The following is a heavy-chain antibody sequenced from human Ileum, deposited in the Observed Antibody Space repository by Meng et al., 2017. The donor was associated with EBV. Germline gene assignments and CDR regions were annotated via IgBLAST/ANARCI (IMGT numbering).Heavy chain of an antibody. V-gene: IGHV4-39*01. J-gene: IGHJ4*02. D-gene: IGHD1-14*01. Sequence: QLQLQGSGPGLVKPSEPLSLTCIVSGGSISSSSYYWAWIRQPPGEGLEWIGSVVYSGTTYYTSSLKSRVSISVDTSKNQFSLKLSSVTAADTAVYYCARHHHSPTFDYWGQGTLVTVSS. CDR3: ARHHHSPTFDY. CDR2: VVYSGTT. CDR1: GGSISSSSYY.